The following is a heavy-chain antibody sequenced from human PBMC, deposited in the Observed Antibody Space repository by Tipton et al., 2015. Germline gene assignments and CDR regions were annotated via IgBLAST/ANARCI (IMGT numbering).Heavy chain of an antibody. D-gene: IGHD3-9*01. V-gene: IGHV4-38-2*01. CDR2: IYHSGNT. CDR3: ACQDYDSLTRDYQTVDY. Sequence: TLSLTCAVSAYSISSDYYWGWIRQPPGKGLEWIGSIYHSGNTYYNPSLKSQVTMSRVTSKNQFSLKLTSVTAADTAVYYCACQDYDSLTRDYQTVDYWGQGTLVTVSS. CDR1: AYSISSDYY. J-gene: IGHJ4*02.